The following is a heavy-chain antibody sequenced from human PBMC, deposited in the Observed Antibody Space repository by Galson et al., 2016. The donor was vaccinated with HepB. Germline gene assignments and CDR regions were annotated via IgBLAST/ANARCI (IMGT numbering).Heavy chain of an antibody. CDR1: GGSMSYYY. CDR2: IFNSGST. J-gene: IGHJ4*02. CDR3: ARTPLRERFLDYYFDY. Sequence: SETLSLTYTVSGGSMSYYYWNWIRQSPGKGLEYIGYIFNSGSTNYNPSLSSRVTISVDTSKQQFSLKMSSVTAADTAVYYCARTPLRERFLDYYFDYWGQGLLVTVSS. V-gene: IGHV4-59*01. D-gene: IGHD3/OR15-3a*01.